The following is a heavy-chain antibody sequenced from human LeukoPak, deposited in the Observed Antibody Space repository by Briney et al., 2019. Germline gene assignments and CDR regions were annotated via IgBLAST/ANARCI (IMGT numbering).Heavy chain of an antibody. D-gene: IGHD6-13*01. CDR1: GGSISSYY. J-gene: IGHJ2*01. CDR2: IYYSGST. CDR3: ARAEYSSSWSPHYWYFDL. V-gene: IGHV4-59*01. Sequence: RPSETLSLTCTVSGGSISSYYWSWIRQPPGKGLEWIGYIYYSGSTNYNPSLKSRVTISVDTSKNQFSLKLSSVTAADTAVYYCARAEYSSSWSPHYWYFDLWGRGTLVTVSS.